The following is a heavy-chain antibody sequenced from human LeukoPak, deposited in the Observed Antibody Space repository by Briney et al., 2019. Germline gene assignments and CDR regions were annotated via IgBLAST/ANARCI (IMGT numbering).Heavy chain of an antibody. V-gene: IGHV4-38-2*02. J-gene: IGHJ3*01. CDR2: IYHSGST. D-gene: IGHD3-16*01. CDR3: ARVGGADAFDL. CDR1: GYSIGSDYY. Sequence: SETLSLTCTVSGYSIGSDYYWGWIRQPPGKGLEWVGSIYHSGSTYYNPSLQSQVPISMNTSKNQFFLRLSSVTAADTAVYFCARVGGADAFDLWGQGKRITVSS.